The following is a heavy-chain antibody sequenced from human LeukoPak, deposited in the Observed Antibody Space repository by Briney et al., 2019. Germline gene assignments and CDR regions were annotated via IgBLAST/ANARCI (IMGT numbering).Heavy chain of an antibody. CDR1: GFTFSNYA. CDR2: ISSNGGST. J-gene: IGHJ4*02. V-gene: IGHV3-64*01. D-gene: IGHD1-26*01. CDR3: ARGQIVYSGSYSDY. Sequence: PGGSLILSCAASGFTFSNYAMHWVRQTPGKGLQYVSVISSNGGSTYYANSVKDRFTISRDNSKDTLYLQMGSLTAEDMGVYYCARGQIVYSGSYSDYWGQGTLVTVSS.